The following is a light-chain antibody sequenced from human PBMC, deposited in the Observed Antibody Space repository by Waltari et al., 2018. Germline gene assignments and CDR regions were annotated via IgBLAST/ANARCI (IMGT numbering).Light chain of an antibody. V-gene: IGLV2-14*03. CDR3: VAYTSTRTPYV. CDR2: DVS. Sequence: SALTQPDSVSASPGQSIPIPCSVSASDIGSFDSVSLLQQYPGKSPKLMIYDVSNRPSGVSDRFSGARSGKTASLTISGLQAEDEAEYYCVAYTSTRTPYVFGSGTRVTVL. J-gene: IGLJ1*01. CDR1: ASDIGSFDS.